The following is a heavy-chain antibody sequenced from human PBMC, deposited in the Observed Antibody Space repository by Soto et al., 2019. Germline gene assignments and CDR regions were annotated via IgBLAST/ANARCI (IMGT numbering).Heavy chain of an antibody. D-gene: IGHD6-13*01. CDR2: FDPEDGET. CDR3: AASSSWYAEAGTVDY. J-gene: IGHJ4*02. V-gene: IGHV1-24*01. Sequence: SVKVSCKVSGYTLTELSMHWVRQAPGKGLEWMGGFDPEDGETIYAQKFQGRVTMTEDTSTDTAYMELSSLRSEDTAVYYCAASSSWYAEAGTVDYWGQGTLVTVSS. CDR1: GYTLTELS.